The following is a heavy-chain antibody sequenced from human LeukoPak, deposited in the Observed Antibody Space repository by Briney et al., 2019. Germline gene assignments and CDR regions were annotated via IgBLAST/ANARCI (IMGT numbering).Heavy chain of an antibody. CDR3: ARRGQLWSLDY. Sequence: GESLKISCKGSGYSFTNYWIGWVRQIPGKGLEWMGIIYPGDSETRYNASFQGQATISADKSDSTAYLQWNSLKASDTAMYYCARRGQLWSLDYWGQGTLVTVSS. J-gene: IGHJ4*02. D-gene: IGHD1-1*01. CDR2: IYPGDSET. V-gene: IGHV5-51*01. CDR1: GYSFTNYW.